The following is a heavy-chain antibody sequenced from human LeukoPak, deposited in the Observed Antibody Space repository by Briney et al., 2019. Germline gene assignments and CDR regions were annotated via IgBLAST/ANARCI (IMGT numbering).Heavy chain of an antibody. Sequence: SVKVSCKASGGTFSSYTISWLRQAPGQGLEWMGRIIPILGIANYAQKFQGRATTTADKSTSTAYMELSSLRSEDTAVYYCARYHRAYYDFWSGDYYFDYWGQGTLVTVSS. V-gene: IGHV1-69*02. CDR2: IIPILGIA. CDR1: GGTFSSYT. J-gene: IGHJ4*02. D-gene: IGHD3-3*01. CDR3: ARYHRAYYDFWSGDYYFDY.